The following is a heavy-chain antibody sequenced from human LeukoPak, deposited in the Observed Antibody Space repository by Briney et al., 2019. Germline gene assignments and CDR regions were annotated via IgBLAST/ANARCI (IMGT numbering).Heavy chain of an antibody. J-gene: IGHJ4*02. V-gene: IGHV3-7*04. CDR1: GFTFSDFW. CDR3: ARGDDFSGDH. D-gene: IGHD1-1*01. CDR2: IHPEGNEK. Sequence: GGSLRLSCAVSGFTFSDFWMSWVRQAPGRGLEWVANIHPEGNEKYHVESVKGRFTISRDNAKNLLFLQMNGLRVEDTAVYYCARGDDFSGDHWGQGTLVTVSS.